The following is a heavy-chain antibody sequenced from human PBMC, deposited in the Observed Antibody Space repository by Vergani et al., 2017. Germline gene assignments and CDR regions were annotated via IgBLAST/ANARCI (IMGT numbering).Heavy chain of an antibody. CDR3: ARDRLAVAGSLPDY. D-gene: IGHD6-19*01. Sequence: QLQLQESGPGLVKPSETLSLTCTVSGGSISSSSYYWGWIRQPPGKGLEWIGSIYYSGSTYYNPSLKSRVALSVDTSRNQFSLKLSSGTAADTAVYYCARDRLAVAGSLPDYWGQGTLVTVSS. J-gene: IGHJ4*02. V-gene: IGHV4-39*07. CDR2: IYYSGST. CDR1: GGSISSSSYY.